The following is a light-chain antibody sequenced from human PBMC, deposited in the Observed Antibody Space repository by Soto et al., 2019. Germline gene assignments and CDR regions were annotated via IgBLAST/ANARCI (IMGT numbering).Light chain of an antibody. Sequence: EIVLTQSPATLSLSPGERATLSCRASQSVSSNLAWYQQKPGQAPRLLIYGASTRATGIPARFSGSGSGTEFTLTISSLEPEDFAVYYCQQRTRWPMTFGQGTRLEI. CDR1: QSVSSN. CDR3: QQRTRWPMT. V-gene: IGKV3-11*01. CDR2: GAS. J-gene: IGKJ5*01.